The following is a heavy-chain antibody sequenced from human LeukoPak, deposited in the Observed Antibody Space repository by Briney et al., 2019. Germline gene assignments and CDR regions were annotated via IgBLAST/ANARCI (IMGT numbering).Heavy chain of an antibody. D-gene: IGHD1-1*01. J-gene: IGHJ5*02. CDR2: ISGSGGST. V-gene: IGHV3-23*01. CDR1: GFTFSSYA. Sequence: GGTLRLSCAASGFTFSSYAMSWVRQAPGKGLEWVSAISGSGGSTYYADSVKGRFTISRDNSKNTLYLQMNSLRAEDTAVYYCAKDFRLRTTHGFDPWGQGTLVTVSS. CDR3: AKDFRLRTTHGFDP.